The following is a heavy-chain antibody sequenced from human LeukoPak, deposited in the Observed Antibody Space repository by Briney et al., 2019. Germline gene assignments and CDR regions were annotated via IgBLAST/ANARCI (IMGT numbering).Heavy chain of an antibody. CDR2: VSYDGSNK. J-gene: IGHJ5*02. V-gene: IGHV3-30*18. CDR3: AKHVIAVAGSNWFDP. CDR1: GFTFSSYG. D-gene: IGHD6-19*01. Sequence: GGSLRLSCAASGFTFSSYGMHWVRQAPGKGLEWVAVVSYDGSNKYYADSVKGRFTISRDNSKNTLYLQMNSLRAEDTAVYYCAKHVIAVAGSNWFDPWGQGTLVTVSS.